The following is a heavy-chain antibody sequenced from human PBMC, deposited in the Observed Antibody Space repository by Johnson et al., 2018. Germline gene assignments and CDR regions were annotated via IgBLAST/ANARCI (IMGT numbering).Heavy chain of an antibody. V-gene: IGHV1-69*04. CDR3: ARGSDDSSGTDAFDL. D-gene: IGHD3-22*01. CDR1: GGIFSTYS. Sequence: QVQLVQSGAEAKKPGSSVKVSCKVSGGIFSTYSLSWVRQAPGQGLEWMGRIIHPLDVANYAQKFQGRVTITADESTSTAYMELSSLRSEDTAVYYGARGSDDSSGTDAFDLLGQGTMVTVSS. CDR2: IIHPLDVA. J-gene: IGHJ3*01.